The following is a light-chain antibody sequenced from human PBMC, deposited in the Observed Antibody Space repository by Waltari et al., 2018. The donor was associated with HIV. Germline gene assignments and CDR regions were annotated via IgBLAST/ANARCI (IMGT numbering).Light chain of an antibody. J-gene: IGLJ1*01. V-gene: IGLV1-47*01. CDR1: SFNIGRNF. Sequence: QSVLTQPPSASGTPGQRVTISCSGSSFNIGRNFVSWYQQLPGTAPKVLIFRDNRRPSGVPDRFSGSKSGASASLAISGLRSEDEAYYYCAAWDDSLRGSYVFGPGTKVTVL. CDR3: AAWDDSLRGSYV. CDR2: RDN.